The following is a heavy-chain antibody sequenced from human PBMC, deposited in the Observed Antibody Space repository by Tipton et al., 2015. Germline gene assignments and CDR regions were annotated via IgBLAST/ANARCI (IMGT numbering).Heavy chain of an antibody. CDR3: ASLLLYGDYVHGLGY. Sequence: TLSLTCAVYGGSFSGYYWNWIRQPPGKGLEWIGEINHSGSTNYNPSLKSRVTISVDTSNNHFSLRLTSLTASDTAVYYCASLLLYGDYVHGLGYWGRGTLVTVSS. CDR1: GGSFSGYY. CDR2: INHSGST. D-gene: IGHD4-17*01. J-gene: IGHJ4*02. V-gene: IGHV4-34*01.